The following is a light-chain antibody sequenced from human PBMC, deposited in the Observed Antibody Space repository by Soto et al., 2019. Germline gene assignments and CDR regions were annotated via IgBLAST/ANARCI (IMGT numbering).Light chain of an antibody. Sequence: QSVLTQPPSASGTPGQRVTISCCGSSSNIGSNYVYWYQQLPGTAPKLLIYRNNQRPSGVPDRFSGSKSGTSASLAISGLRSEDEADYYCAACDDSLSGPGVVFGGGTKLTVL. CDR1: SSNIGSNY. CDR2: RNN. CDR3: AACDDSLSGPGVV. V-gene: IGLV1-47*01. J-gene: IGLJ2*01.